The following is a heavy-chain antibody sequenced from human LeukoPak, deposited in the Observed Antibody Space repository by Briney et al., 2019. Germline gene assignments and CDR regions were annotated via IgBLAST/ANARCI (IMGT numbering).Heavy chain of an antibody. Sequence: PSETLSLTCAVYGGSFSGYYWSWIRQPPGKGLEWIGEINHSGSTNYNPSLKSRVTISVDTSKNQFSLKLSSVTAADTAVYYCARLLGSNTNYFDYWGQGTLVTVSS. J-gene: IGHJ4*02. CDR3: ARLLGSNTNYFDY. CDR1: GGSFSGYY. CDR2: INHSGST. D-gene: IGHD4-23*01. V-gene: IGHV4-34*01.